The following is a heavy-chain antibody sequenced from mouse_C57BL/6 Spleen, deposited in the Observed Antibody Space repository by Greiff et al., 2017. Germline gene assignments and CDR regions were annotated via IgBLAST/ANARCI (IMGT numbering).Heavy chain of an antibody. V-gene: IGHV8-12*01. CDR1: GFSLSTSGMG. J-gene: IGHJ2*01. CDR3: ARRDDSIYYYGSSHDYFDY. Sequence: QVTLKESGPGILQSSQTLSLTCSFSGFSLSTSGMGVSWIRQPSGKGLEWLAHIYWDDDKRYNPSLKSRLTISKDTSRNQVFLKITSVDTTDTATYYCARRDDSIYYYGSSHDYFDYWGQGTTLTVSS. CDR2: IYWDDDK. D-gene: IGHD1-1*01.